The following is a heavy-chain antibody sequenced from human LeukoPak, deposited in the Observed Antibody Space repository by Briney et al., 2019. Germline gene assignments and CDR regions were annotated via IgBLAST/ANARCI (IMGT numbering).Heavy chain of an antibody. CDR2: IWYDGSNK. V-gene: IGHV3-33*08. CDR1: GFAFSSNW. J-gene: IGHJ4*02. D-gene: IGHD1-26*01. Sequence: GGSLRLSCAASGFAFSSNWMHWVRQAPGKGLEWVAVIWYDGSNKYYADSVKGRFTISRDNSKNTLYLQMNSLRAEDTAVYYCARDLGATCFDYWGQGTLVTVSS. CDR3: ARDLGATCFDY.